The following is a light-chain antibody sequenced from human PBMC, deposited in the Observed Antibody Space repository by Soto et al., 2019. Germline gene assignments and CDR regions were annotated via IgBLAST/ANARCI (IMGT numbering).Light chain of an antibody. J-gene: IGKJ4*01. CDR1: QGIRSW. V-gene: IGKV1-12*01. Sequence: DLQMTQSPSSVSASVGDRVTITCRASQGIRSWLAWYQQKPGKAPKLLISDASSLRSGVPSRFSGSGSGTDFTLTISSLQPEAFAIYYCQQTNDFPLTFGGGTKVEIK. CDR2: DAS. CDR3: QQTNDFPLT.